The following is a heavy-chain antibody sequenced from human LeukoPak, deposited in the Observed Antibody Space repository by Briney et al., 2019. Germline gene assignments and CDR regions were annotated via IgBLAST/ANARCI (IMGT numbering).Heavy chain of an antibody. V-gene: IGHV3-23*01. Sequence: GESLRLSCAASGFTFSSYAMSWVRQAPGKGLEWVSTISGSGAYTYYADSVKGRFTISRDNSKNTLYLQMNSLRAEDTAVYCCAKYFASGSYYKLPHWGQGTLVTVSS. D-gene: IGHD3-10*01. CDR1: GFTFSSYA. CDR3: AKYFASGSYYKLPH. CDR2: ISGSGAYT. J-gene: IGHJ1*01.